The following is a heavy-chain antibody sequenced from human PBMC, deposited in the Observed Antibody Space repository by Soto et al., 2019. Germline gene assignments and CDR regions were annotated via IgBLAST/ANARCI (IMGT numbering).Heavy chain of an antibody. D-gene: IGHD4-17*01. CDR3: ARRLPAEPYFDS. CDR2: MYHSGNT. CDR1: GGSITSGGYS. J-gene: IGHJ4*02. Sequence: PSETLSLTCAVSGGSITSGGYSWGWIRQPPGQGLEWIGYMYHSGNTYYNPSLKGRVTISLDHSRNQFSLKLNSVTSADTAVYYCARRLPAEPYFDSWGQGTLVTVSS. V-gene: IGHV4-30-2*02.